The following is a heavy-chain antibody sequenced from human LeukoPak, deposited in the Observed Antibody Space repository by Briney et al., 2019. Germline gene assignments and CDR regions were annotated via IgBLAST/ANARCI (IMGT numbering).Heavy chain of an antibody. CDR2: ISSSSSYT. D-gene: IGHD3-10*01. Sequence: GGSLRLSCAASGFTFSDYYMSWIRQAPGKGLEWVSYISSSSSYTNYADSVKGRFTISRDNTKNSLYLQMNSLRAEDTAVYYCAREGTAGFGELSICGQGTLVTVSS. CDR1: GFTFSDYY. V-gene: IGHV3-11*06. CDR3: AREGTAGFGELSI. J-gene: IGHJ4*02.